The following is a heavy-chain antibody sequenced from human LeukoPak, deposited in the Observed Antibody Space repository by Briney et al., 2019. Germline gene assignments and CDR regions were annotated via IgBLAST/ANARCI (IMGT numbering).Heavy chain of an antibody. V-gene: IGHV3-11*05. CDR1: GFTFSDYY. CDR3: ARVFEGYCSSTSCYADNWFDP. D-gene: IGHD2-2*01. J-gene: IGHJ5*02. CDR2: ISSSSSYT. Sequence: PGGSLRLSCAASGFTFSDYYMSWIRQAPGKGLEWVSYISSSSSYTNYADSVKGRFTISRDNAKNSLYLQMNSLRAEDTAVYYCARVFEGYCSSTSCYADNWFDPWGQGTLVTVSS.